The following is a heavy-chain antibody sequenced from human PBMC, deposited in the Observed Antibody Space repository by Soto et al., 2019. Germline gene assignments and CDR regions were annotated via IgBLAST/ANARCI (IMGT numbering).Heavy chain of an antibody. CDR3: ARDPWAAPGTGNWFDP. CDR1: GYTFSDYN. D-gene: IGHD6-13*01. CDR2: FSTESGGT. Sequence: ASVKVSCKTSGYTFSDYNVHWVRPAPGQGLAWMGWFSTESGGTQYSQKFHGRVTMTRDTSTATVYMGLSRLSSDDTAVYYCARDPWAAPGTGNWFDPWGQGTLVTVSS. J-gene: IGHJ5*02. V-gene: IGHV1-2*02.